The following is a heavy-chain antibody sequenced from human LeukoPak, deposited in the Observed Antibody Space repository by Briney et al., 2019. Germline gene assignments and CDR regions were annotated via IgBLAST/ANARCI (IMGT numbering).Heavy chain of an antibody. Sequence: SGTLSLTCAVSGGSISSSNWWSWVRQPPGKGLEWIGEIYHSGSTNYNPSLKSRVTISVDKSKNQFSLKLSSVTAADTAVYYCASATGYYPAPFDCWGQGTLVTVSS. CDR1: GGSISSSNW. CDR3: ASATGYYPAPFDC. D-gene: IGHD3-9*01. V-gene: IGHV4-4*02. CDR2: IYHSGST. J-gene: IGHJ4*02.